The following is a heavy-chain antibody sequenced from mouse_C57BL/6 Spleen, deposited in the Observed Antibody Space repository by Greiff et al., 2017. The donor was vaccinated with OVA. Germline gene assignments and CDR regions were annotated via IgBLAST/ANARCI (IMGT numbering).Heavy chain of an antibody. J-gene: IGHJ4*01. Sequence: QVHVKQSGAELVKPGASVKISCKASGYAFSSYWMNWVKQRPGKGLEWIGQIYPGDGDTNYNGKFKGKATLTADKSSSTAYMQLSSLTSEDSAVYFCARGNIYYDYVYYAMDYWGQGTSVTVSS. D-gene: IGHD2-4*01. CDR2: IYPGDGDT. V-gene: IGHV1-80*01. CDR1: GYAFSSYW. CDR3: ARGNIYYDYVYYAMDY.